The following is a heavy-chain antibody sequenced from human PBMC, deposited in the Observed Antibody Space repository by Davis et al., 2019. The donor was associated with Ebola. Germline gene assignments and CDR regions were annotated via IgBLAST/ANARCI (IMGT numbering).Heavy chain of an antibody. J-gene: IGHJ3*02. CDR3: ASLRRTITGMDDGFDI. CDR2: IYPGDSDT. CDR1: GYSFTKYW. V-gene: IGHV5-51*01. Sequence: GESLKISCQASGYSFTKYWNGWVRQMPGKGLEWMGIIYPGDSDTRYSPSFQGQVTISADKSMKTAFLQWSSLKASDSGMYYCASLRRTITGMDDGFDIWGQGTMVTVSS. D-gene: IGHD2-8*02.